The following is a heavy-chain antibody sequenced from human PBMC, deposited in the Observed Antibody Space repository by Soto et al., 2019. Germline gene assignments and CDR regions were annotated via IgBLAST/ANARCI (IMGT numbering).Heavy chain of an antibody. Sequence: EVQLVESGGGLVKPGGSLRLSCAASGFTFSGDSMNWVRQAPGKGLEWVSSISTTSTYIYYADSVKCRFTISRDNANNSLHLQMNRLRAEDTAVYYCTRDYVMDVWGQGTTVTVSS. V-gene: IGHV3-21*02. CDR2: ISTTSTYI. CDR3: TRDYVMDV. CDR1: GFTFSGDS. J-gene: IGHJ6*02.